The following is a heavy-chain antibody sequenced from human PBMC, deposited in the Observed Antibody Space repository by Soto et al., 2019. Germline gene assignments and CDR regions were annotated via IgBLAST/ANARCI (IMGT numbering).Heavy chain of an antibody. J-gene: IGHJ6*02. D-gene: IGHD3-3*01. CDR1: GFTFSSYA. V-gene: IGHV3-30-3*01. CDR2: ISYDGSNK. Sequence: GGSLRLSCAASGFTFSSYAMHWVRQAPGKGLEWVAVISYDGSNKYYADSVKGRFTISRDNSKNTLYLQMNSLRAEDTAVYYCARNLLEWLSDRNYYYYGMDVWGQGTTVTVSS. CDR3: ARNLLEWLSDRNYYYYGMDV.